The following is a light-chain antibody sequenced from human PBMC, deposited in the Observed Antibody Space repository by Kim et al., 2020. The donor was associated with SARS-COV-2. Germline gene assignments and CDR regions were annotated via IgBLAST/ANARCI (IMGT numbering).Light chain of an antibody. CDR2: DAS. V-gene: IGKV3-11*01. J-gene: IGKJ5*01. CDR3: QQGRNGPPIT. CDR1: RSVSSC. Sequence: PGEDAAPSCWASRSVSSCLAGYQQKPGQTARVLLYDASNRVTGVPARFCGSGSWTDFTLTISSLEPEDVAVYYCQQGRNGPPITFGRGTRLEIK.